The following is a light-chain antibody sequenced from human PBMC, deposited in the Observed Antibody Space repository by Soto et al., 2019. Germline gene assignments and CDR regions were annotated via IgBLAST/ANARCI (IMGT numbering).Light chain of an antibody. J-gene: IGKJ2*01. V-gene: IGKV3-15*01. CDR3: QQYNNRPYT. Sequence: EIRMTQSPDTLSMSPGQRATCSCRASQNIRSDVAWFQMKPGQAPRLLIYDASPRAPDIPARFSGSGSVTEFTLPIIRLQSEDFAVYYCQQYNNRPYTFGQGPKLEI. CDR1: QNIRSD. CDR2: DAS.